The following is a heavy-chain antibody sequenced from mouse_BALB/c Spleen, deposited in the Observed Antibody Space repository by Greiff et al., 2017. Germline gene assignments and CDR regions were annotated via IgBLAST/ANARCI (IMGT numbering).Heavy chain of an antibody. D-gene: IGHD2-4*01. Sequence: QVQLKESGPGLVAPSQSLSITCTVSGFSLTGYGVNWVRQPPGKGLEWLGMIWGDGSTDYNSALKSRLSISKDNSKSQVFLKMNSLQTDDTARYYCARDNYYDYFYYAMDYWGQGTSVTVSS. CDR1: GFSLTGYG. V-gene: IGHV2-6-7*01. J-gene: IGHJ4*01. CDR2: IWGDGST. CDR3: ARDNYYDYFYYAMDY.